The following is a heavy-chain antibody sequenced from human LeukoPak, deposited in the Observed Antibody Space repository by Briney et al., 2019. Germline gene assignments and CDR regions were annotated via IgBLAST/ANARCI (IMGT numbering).Heavy chain of an antibody. CDR3: ARVRNHDYVWGSYRNFDY. J-gene: IGHJ4*02. CDR2: INHTGST. V-gene: IGHV4-34*01. Sequence: ASETLSLTCAVYGGSFSGYYWSWIRQPPGKGLEWIGEINHTGSTNYNPSLKSRVTISVDTSKNQFSLKLSSVTAADTAVYYCARVRNHDYVWGSYRNFDYWGQGTLVTVSS. CDR1: GGSFSGYY. D-gene: IGHD3-16*02.